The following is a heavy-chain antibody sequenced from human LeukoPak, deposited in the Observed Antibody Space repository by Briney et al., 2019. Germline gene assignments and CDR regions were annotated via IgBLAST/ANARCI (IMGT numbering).Heavy chain of an antibody. CDR3: ARHGSSYSFDC. Sequence: PSETLSLTCAVSGGSISSADFYWSWIRQHPGKGLEWIGFIYYSGSAYYNPSLKSRVSISVDTSKNQFSLTLNSVTAADTAVYYCARHGSSYSFDCWGQGTLVTVSS. V-gene: IGHV4-31*11. CDR1: GGSISSADFY. J-gene: IGHJ4*02. D-gene: IGHD6-13*01. CDR2: IYYSGSA.